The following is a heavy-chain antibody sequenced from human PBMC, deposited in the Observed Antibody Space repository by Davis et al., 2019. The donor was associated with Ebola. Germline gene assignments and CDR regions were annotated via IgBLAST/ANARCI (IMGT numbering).Heavy chain of an antibody. Sequence: GESLKISCAASGFTFSDYYMSWIRQAPGKGLEWVAVIWYDGSNKYYADSVKGRFTISRDNSKNTLYLQMNSLRAEDTAVYYCARIYYYYYGMDVWGQGTTVTVSS. V-gene: IGHV3-33*08. CDR1: GFTFSDYY. J-gene: IGHJ6*02. CDR2: IWYDGSNK. CDR3: ARIYYYYYGMDV.